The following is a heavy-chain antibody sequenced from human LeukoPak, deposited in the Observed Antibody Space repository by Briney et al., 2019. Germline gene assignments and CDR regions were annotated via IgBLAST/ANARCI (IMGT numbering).Heavy chain of an antibody. J-gene: IGHJ6*03. CDR2: IIPMFDTA. V-gene: IGHV1-69*06. Sequence: GSSVKVSCKASGGTFSSYAISWVRQAPGQGLEWMGGIIPMFDTANYAQKFQDRVTITADKSTSTAYMELSSLRSEDTAVYYCARVVGLTGYSSSWYSGYYYYMDVWGKGTTVTVSS. CDR1: GGTFSSYA. CDR3: ARVVGLTGYSSSWYSGYYYYMDV. D-gene: IGHD6-13*01.